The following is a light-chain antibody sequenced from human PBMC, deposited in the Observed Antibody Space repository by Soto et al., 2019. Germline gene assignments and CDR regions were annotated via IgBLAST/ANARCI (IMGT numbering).Light chain of an antibody. CDR3: QQSYRTTHT. V-gene: IGKV1-39*01. J-gene: IGKJ2*01. Sequence: DIQMTQSPSSLSASVGDRVTITCRASQGVSAYLIWYQQRQGRAPKLRIYAASNLLSGVPSRFSGSGSGTNFTLTINSLQPEDFATYYCQQSYRTTHTFGQGTKLETK. CDR1: QGVSAY. CDR2: AAS.